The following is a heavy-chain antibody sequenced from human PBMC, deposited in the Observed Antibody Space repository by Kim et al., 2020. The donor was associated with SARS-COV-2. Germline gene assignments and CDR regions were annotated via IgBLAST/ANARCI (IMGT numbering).Heavy chain of an antibody. CDR1: GFTFSSYA. V-gene: IGHV3-30-3*01. CDR2: ISYDGSNK. J-gene: IGHJ5*02. CDR3: ARDTSPTYYYDRGFDP. Sequence: GGSLRLSCAASGFTFSSYAMHWVRQAPGKGLEWVAVISYDGSNKYYADSVKGRFTISRDNSKNTLYLQMNSLRAEDTAVYYCARDTSPTYYYDRGFDPWGQGTLVTVSS. D-gene: IGHD3-22*01.